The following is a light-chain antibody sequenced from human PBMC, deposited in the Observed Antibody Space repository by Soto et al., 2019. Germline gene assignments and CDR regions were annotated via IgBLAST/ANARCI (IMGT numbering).Light chain of an antibody. CDR3: QQYNTYPLT. Sequence: DIQMTQSPSTLSASVGDRVTITCRASQSISTWLAWYQHKPGKAPKLLIYDASSLESGVPSRFGGSESGTEFTLTISSLQPDDFATYYCQQYNTYPLTFGGGTKVEIK. V-gene: IGKV1-5*01. J-gene: IGKJ4*01. CDR1: QSISTW. CDR2: DAS.